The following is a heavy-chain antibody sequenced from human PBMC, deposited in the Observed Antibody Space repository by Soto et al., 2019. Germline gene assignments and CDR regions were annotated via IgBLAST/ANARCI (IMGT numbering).Heavy chain of an antibody. D-gene: IGHD3-3*01. J-gene: IGHJ4*02. V-gene: IGHV3-23*01. CDR2: ISGSGGST. Sequence: PGCSLRHCFADAGFIFISYAMSCIRQAPGKGLEWVSAISGSGGSTYYADSVKGRFTISRDNPKNTLYLQMNSLRAEDTAVYYCAKDAYYDFWSGPFDYWGQGTLVTVS. CDR3: AKDAYYDFWSGPFDY. CDR1: GFIFISYA.